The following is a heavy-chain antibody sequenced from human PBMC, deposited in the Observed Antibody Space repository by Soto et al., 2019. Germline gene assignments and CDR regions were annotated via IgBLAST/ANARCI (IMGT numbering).Heavy chain of an antibody. V-gene: IGHV3-48*01. CDR1: GFTFSSYS. CDR2: ISSSSSTI. D-gene: IGHD3-10*01. CDR3: ARANYYGSPGDFDY. Sequence: EVQLVESGGGLVQPGGSLRLSCAASGFTFSSYSMNWVRQAPGKGLEWVSYISSSSSTIYYADFVKGRFTISRENAKNSLYLQMNSLRAEDTAVYYCARANYYGSPGDFDYWGQGTLVTVSS. J-gene: IGHJ4*02.